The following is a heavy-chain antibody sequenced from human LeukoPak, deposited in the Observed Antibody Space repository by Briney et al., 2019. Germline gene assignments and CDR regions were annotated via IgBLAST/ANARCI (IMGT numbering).Heavy chain of an antibody. CDR3: ARRGYSGYEHFDY. V-gene: IGHV5-51*01. CDR1: GFTFSSYW. J-gene: IGHJ4*02. CDR2: IYPGDSDT. Sequence: PGGSLRLSCVASGFTFSSYWMTWVRQMPGKGLEWMGIIYPGDSDTRYSPSFQGQVTISADKSFNTAYLQWSGLKASDTAMYYCARRGYSGYEHFDYWGQGTLVTVSS. D-gene: IGHD5-12*01.